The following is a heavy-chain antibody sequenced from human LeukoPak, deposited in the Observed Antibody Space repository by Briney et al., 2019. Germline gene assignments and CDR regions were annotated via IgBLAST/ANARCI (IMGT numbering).Heavy chain of an antibody. V-gene: IGHV3-33*01. J-gene: IGHJ4*02. CDR2: IWYDGSNK. CDR3: ARGGYYYDSSGYYRFDY. D-gene: IGHD3-22*01. CDR1: GFTFSSYG. Sequence: PGGSLRLSCAASGFTFSSYGMHWVRQAPGKGLEWVAVIWYDGSNKYYADSVKGRFTISRDNSKNTLYLQMNSLRAEDTAVYYCARGGYYYDSSGYYRFDYWGQGTLVTVSS.